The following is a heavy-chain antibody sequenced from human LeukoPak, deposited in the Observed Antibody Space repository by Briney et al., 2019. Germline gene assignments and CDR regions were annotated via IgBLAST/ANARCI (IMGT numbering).Heavy chain of an antibody. CDR2: IYTSGST. J-gene: IGHJ5*02. CDR1: GGSISSYY. V-gene: IGHV4-4*07. Sequence: NPSETLSLTCTVSGGSISSYYWSWIRRPAGKGLEWIGRIYTSGSTNYNPSLKSRVTISVDKSKNQFSLKLSSVTAADTAVYYCARDREYYGSGSPPLNWFDPWGQGTLVTVSS. CDR3: ARDREYYGSGSPPLNWFDP. D-gene: IGHD3-10*01.